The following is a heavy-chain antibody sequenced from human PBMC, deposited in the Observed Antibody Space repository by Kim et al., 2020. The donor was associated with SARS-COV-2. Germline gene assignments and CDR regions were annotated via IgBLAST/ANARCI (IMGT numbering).Heavy chain of an antibody. CDR1: GGSFSGYY. D-gene: IGHD3-10*01. V-gene: IGHV4-34*01. CDR2: INHSGST. CDR3: ARGHDGSGERHFDY. Sequence: SETLSLTCAVYGGSFSGYYWSWIRQPPGKGLEWIGEINHSGSTNYNPSLKSRVTISVDTSKNQFSLKLSSVTAADTAVYYCARGHDGSGERHFDYWGQGTLVTVSS. J-gene: IGHJ4*02.